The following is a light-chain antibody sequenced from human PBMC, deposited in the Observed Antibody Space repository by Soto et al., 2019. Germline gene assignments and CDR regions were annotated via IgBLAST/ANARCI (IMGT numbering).Light chain of an antibody. CDR3: QQYGSSSWT. CDR2: GAS. V-gene: IGKV3-20*01. Sequence: EMVLTQSPGTLSLSPGERATLSCRASQSVSASYLAWYQQKPGQSPRLLINGASSRATGIPDRFSGSGSGTYFTLTISRVEPEDFAVYYCQQYGSSSWTFGQGTKVEIK. J-gene: IGKJ1*01. CDR1: QSVSASY.